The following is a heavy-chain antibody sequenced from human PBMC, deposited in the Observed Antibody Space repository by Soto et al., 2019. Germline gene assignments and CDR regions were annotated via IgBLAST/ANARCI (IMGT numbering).Heavy chain of an antibody. CDR1: GYTFTSYA. V-gene: IGHV1-3*01. CDR2: INAGNGNT. D-gene: IGHD3-3*01. J-gene: IGHJ4*02. CDR3: ARSDGYDFWSGYYPDY. Sequence: ASVKVSCKASGYTFTSYAMHWVRQAPGQRLEWMGWINAGNGNTKYSQKFQGRVTITRDTSASTAYMELSSLRSEDTAVYYCARSDGYDFWSGYYPDYWGQGTLVTVSS.